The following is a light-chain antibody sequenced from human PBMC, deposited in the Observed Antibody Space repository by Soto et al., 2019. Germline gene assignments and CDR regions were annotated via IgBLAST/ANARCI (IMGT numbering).Light chain of an antibody. CDR2: QIS. J-gene: IGKJ5*01. CDR1: HSLVHSNGRTD. V-gene: IGKV2-24*01. Sequence: DVGIAQSAFSSALTLGQPASISCRSSHSLVHSNGRTDLSWLKQRPGQPPXXLIYQISNRFSGVPDRLSGSGAGTDFTLKISRVEAEDVGVYYCMQATQIRTFGQGTRLEIK. CDR3: MQATQIRT.